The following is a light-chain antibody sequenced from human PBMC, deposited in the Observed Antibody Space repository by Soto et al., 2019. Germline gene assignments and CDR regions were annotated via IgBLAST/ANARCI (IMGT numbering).Light chain of an antibody. CDR2: AAS. Sequence: DIQMTQSPSSLSASVGDRVTITCRASQGIRSDLVWYQQKPGKAPKRLIYAASSLQSGVPSRFSGTRSGTEFTLTINSLQPEDFATYYCLQHKSLPLTFGQGTKLEIK. CDR3: LQHKSLPLT. J-gene: IGKJ2*01. CDR1: QGIRSD. V-gene: IGKV1-17*01.